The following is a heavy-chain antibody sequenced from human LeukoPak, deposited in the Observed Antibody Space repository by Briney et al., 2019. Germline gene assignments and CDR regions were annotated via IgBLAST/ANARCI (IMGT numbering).Heavy chain of an antibody. Sequence: GGSLRLSCAASGFTFSNAWMSWVRQAPGKGLEWAGRTRKKTNSYTTEYAASVEGRFTISRDDSKNSLYLQMNSLKAEDTAVYYCTRVVLVGTTYSYFDYWGQGTLVTVSS. D-gene: IGHD2/OR15-2a*01. CDR1: GFTFSNAW. CDR3: TRVVLVGTTYSYFDY. J-gene: IGHJ4*02. V-gene: IGHV3-72*01. CDR2: TRKKTNSYTT.